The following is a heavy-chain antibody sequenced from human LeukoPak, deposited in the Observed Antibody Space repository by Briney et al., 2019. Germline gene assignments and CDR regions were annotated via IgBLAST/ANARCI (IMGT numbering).Heavy chain of an antibody. CDR1: GYTLTELS. V-gene: IGHV1-24*01. CDR3: ATGIDYGDYYFDY. J-gene: IGHJ4*02. CDR2: FDPEDGET. Sequence: ASVKVSCKVSGYTLTELSMHWVRQAPGKGLEWMGGFDPEDGETIYAQKFQGRVTMTEDTSTDTACMELSSLRSEDTAVYYCATGIDYGDYYFDYWGQGTLVTVSS. D-gene: IGHD4-17*01.